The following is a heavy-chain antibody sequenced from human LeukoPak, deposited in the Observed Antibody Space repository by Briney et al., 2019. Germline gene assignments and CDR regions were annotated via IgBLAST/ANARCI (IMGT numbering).Heavy chain of an antibody. CDR2: INLNSGGT. CDR3: ARDRVITNTPYFDY. Sequence: ASVKVSCKTSGYTFTGYYMHRVRQAPGQGLEWMGWINLNSGGTNYAQKFQGRVTMTRDTSISTAYMELSRLRSDDTAVYYCARDRVITNTPYFDYWGQGTLVTVSS. J-gene: IGHJ4*02. V-gene: IGHV1-2*02. D-gene: IGHD3-16*01. CDR1: GYTFTGYY.